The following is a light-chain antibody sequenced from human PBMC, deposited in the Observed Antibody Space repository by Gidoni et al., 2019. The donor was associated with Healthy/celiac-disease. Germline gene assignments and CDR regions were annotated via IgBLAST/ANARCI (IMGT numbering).Light chain of an antibody. V-gene: IGKV4-1*01. Sequence: EIVMTQSPDSLAVSLGERATINCKSSQSVLSSSNNKNYLAWYQQKPVQPPKLLIYWSSTRESGVPDRFSGSGSGTAFALTISSLQAEDVAVYYCHQYSSTPPSCSFGQGTKLEIK. CDR3: HQYSSTPPSCS. CDR2: WSS. CDR1: QSVLSSSNNKNY. J-gene: IGKJ2*04.